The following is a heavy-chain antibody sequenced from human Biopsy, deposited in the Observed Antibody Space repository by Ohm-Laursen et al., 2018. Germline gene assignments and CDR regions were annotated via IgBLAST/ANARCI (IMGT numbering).Heavy chain of an antibody. J-gene: IGHJ5*01. CDR1: GFTFHTYA. CDR2: IDVSDYNT. Sequence: GQTLSLTCAACGFTFHTYAMNWVRQAPGKGLEWVAHIDVSDYNTYYADSVRGRFTISRDNSKQMVHLEINSLTADDTAVYYCVKQWGGYNFDSWGQGTLVTVSS. D-gene: IGHD5-24*01. V-gene: IGHV3-23*01. CDR3: VKQWGGYNFDS.